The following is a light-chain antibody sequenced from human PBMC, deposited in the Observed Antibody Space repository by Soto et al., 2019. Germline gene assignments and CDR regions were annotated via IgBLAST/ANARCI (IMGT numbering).Light chain of an antibody. CDR2: DVS. CDR1: SSDVGGYNY. J-gene: IGLJ1*01. V-gene: IGLV2-14*03. Sequence: QSVLNQPASVSGSPGEAITISCAGTSSDVGGYNYISWYQHHPGKAPKLMIYDVSNRPSGVSNRLSGSKSGNTASLSISGLQPEDEADYYCCSYRTSNTRQIVCGTGTKVTVL. CDR3: CSYRTSNTRQIV.